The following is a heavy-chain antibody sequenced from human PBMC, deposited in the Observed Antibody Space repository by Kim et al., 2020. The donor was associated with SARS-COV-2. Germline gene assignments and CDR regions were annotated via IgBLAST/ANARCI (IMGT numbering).Heavy chain of an antibody. J-gene: IGHJ3*02. Sequence: GGSLRLSCAASGFTFDDYGMAWVRQTPEKALEWVSIINWNGGDTDYADSVRGRFTISRDNTNNSLYLQMHSLRAEDTAFYYCARQGGRDGFNLGAFYIWG. CDR3: ARQGGRDGFNLGAFYI. V-gene: IGHV3-20*04. CDR2: INWNGGDT. CDR1: GFTFDDYG. D-gene: IGHD2-15*01.